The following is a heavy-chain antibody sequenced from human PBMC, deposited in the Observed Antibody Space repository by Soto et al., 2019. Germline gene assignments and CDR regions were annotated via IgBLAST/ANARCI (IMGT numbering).Heavy chain of an antibody. D-gene: IGHD6-13*01. CDR3: ARVYGSSWYSGNYYYYMDV. Sequence: PGGSLRLSCAASGFTFSGYWMSWVRQAPGKGLEWVANIKQDGSEKYYVDSVKGRFTISRDNAKNSLYLQMNSLRAEDTAVYYCARVYGSSWYSGNYYYYMDVWGKGTTVTVSS. J-gene: IGHJ6*03. CDR2: IKQDGSEK. CDR1: GFTFSGYW. V-gene: IGHV3-7*04.